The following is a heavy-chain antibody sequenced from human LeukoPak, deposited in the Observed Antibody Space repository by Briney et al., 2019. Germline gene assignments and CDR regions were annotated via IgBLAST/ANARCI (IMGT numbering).Heavy chain of an antibody. CDR3: ARGPYSSNWYVDY. D-gene: IGHD6-13*01. CDR1: RFTFSSYW. J-gene: IGHJ4*02. V-gene: IGHV3-74*01. Sequence: GGSLRLSCAASRFTFSSYWMHWVRQAPGKGLVWVSRIISDGSSTSYADSVKGRFTISRDNAKNTLYLQMSSLRAEDTAVYYCARGPYSSNWYVDYWGQGTLVTVAS. CDR2: IISDGSST.